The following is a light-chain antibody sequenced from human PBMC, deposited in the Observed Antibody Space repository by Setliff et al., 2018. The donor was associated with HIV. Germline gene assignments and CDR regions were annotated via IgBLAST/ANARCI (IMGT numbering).Light chain of an antibody. CDR3: TSYAGSNTYV. V-gene: IGLV2-8*01. Sequence: SVLAQPPSASGSPGQSVTISCTGTSSDVGGYNYVSWYQQHPGKAPKLMIFEVSKRPSGVPDRFSGSKSGNTASLTVSGLQAEDEADYYRTSYAGSNTYVFGTGTKVTVL. CDR2: EVS. CDR1: SSDVGGYNY. J-gene: IGLJ1*01.